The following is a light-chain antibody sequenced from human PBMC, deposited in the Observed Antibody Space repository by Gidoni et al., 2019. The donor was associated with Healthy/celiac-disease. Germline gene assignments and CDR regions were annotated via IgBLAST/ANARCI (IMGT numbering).Light chain of an antibody. J-gene: IGKJ2*01. CDR3: QQRSNWPPYT. CDR2: DAA. Sequence: IVLTQSAATLSLSPGERATLPCRASQSVSSCLAWYQQKPGQAPRRLIYDAANRATGIPARFSGSGSGTDFSLTISSLEPEDFAVYYCQQRSNWPPYTFGQGTKLEIK. CDR1: QSVSSC. V-gene: IGKV3-11*01.